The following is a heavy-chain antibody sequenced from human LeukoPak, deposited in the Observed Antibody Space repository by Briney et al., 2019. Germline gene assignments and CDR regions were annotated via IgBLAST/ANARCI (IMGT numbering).Heavy chain of an antibody. CDR2: ISYDGTDK. D-gene: IGHD6-19*01. J-gene: IGHJ4*02. CDR3: AKGEGGDSGWYGDY. V-gene: IGHV3-30*18. CDR1: GFTFSNYA. Sequence: GGSLRLSCAASGFTFSNYAMHWVRQAPGKGLEWVAVISYDGTDKYYADSVKGRFTISRDNPKNTLFLQMNSLRAEDTAMYYCAKGEGGDSGWYGDYWGQGTLVTVSS.